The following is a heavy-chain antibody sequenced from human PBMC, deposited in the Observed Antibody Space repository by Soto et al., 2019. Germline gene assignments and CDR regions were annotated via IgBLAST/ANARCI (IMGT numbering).Heavy chain of an antibody. CDR1: GYTFTSYG. J-gene: IGHJ6*02. D-gene: IGHD5-12*01. V-gene: IGHV1-18*01. CDR2: ISAYNGNT. CDR3: ARVEMATINSCYYGMDV. Sequence: QVQLVQSGAEVKKPGASVKVSCKASGYTFTSYGISWVRQAPGQGLEWMGWISAYNGNTKYAQKLQGRVTMTTDTSTSTAYMELRSLRSDDTAVYYCARVEMATINSCYYGMDVWGQGTTVTVSS.